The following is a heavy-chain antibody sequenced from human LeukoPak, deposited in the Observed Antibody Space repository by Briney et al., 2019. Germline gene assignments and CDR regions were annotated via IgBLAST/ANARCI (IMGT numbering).Heavy chain of an antibody. CDR1: GYTFTSYG. CDR3: ATRLYYYDSSGYHEFDY. Sequence: ASVKVSFKASGYTFTSYGISWVRQAPGQGLEWMGWISAYNGNTNYAQKLQGRVTMTTDTSTSTAYMELRSLRSDDTAVYYCATRLYYYDSSGYHEFDYWGQGTLVTVSS. J-gene: IGHJ4*02. V-gene: IGHV1-18*01. D-gene: IGHD3-22*01. CDR2: ISAYNGNT.